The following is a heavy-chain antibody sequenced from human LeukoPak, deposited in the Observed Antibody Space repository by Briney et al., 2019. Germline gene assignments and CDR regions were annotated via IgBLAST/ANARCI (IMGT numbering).Heavy chain of an antibody. CDR2: ISAYNGNT. CDR3: ARHITMIVVVNRLANAFDI. D-gene: IGHD3-22*01. V-gene: IGHV1-18*04. CDR1: GYAFTYYY. J-gene: IGHJ3*02. Sequence: ASVKVSCKASGYAFTYYYIHWVRQAPGQGLEWMGWISAYNGNTNYAQKLQGRVTMTTDTSTSTAYMELRSLRSDDTAVYYCARHITMIVVVNRLANAFDIWGQGTMVTVSS.